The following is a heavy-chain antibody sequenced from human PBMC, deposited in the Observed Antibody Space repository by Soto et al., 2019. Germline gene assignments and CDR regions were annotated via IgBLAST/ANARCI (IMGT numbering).Heavy chain of an antibody. V-gene: IGHV1-69*19. CDR1: GGTFNTYA. CDR3: AREVQVHSPAFVY. D-gene: IGHD2-15*01. J-gene: IGHJ4*02. CDR2: ISPMFGAA. Sequence: QVQLVQSGAEMKKPGSSVKVSCQSSGGTFNTYAMNWVRQAPGQGPEWMGDISPMFGAANYAPKSQGRVTITADGSTGTSYMQLSSLTSEDTALYFCAREVQVHSPAFVYWGQGTRVSVSS.